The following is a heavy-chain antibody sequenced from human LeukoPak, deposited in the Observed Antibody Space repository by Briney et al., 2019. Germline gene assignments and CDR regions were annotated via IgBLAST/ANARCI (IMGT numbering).Heavy chain of an antibody. Sequence: PGGSLRLSCRASGFTLSDYWMHWVRQAPGEGLLWVSRINRDRRSAGYADFVKGRSTISRDNSKNTLAMQLDSLTVEDTGVYYCARGKRGFGDPYSYCDYWGQGLLVTVSS. D-gene: IGHD3-16*01. V-gene: IGHV3-74*01. CDR1: GFTLSDYW. CDR2: INRDRRSA. CDR3: ARGKRGFGDPYSYCDY. J-gene: IGHJ4*02.